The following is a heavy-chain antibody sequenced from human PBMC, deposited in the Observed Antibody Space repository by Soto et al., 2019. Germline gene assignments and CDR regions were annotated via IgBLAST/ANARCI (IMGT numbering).Heavy chain of an antibody. CDR3: AKVREAYYYDSSGYYVD. CDR1: GFTFSSYA. Sequence: PGGSLRLSCAASGFTFSSYAMSWVRQAPGKGLEWVSAISGGGGSTYYADSVKGRFTISRDNSKNTLYLQMNSLRAEDTAVYYCAKVREAYYYDSSGYYVDWGQGTLVTVSS. D-gene: IGHD3-22*01. V-gene: IGHV3-23*01. CDR2: ISGGGGST. J-gene: IGHJ4*02.